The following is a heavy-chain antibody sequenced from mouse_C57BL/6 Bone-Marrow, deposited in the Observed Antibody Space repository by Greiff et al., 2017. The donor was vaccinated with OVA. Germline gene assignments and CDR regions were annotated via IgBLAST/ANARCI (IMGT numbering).Heavy chain of an antibody. D-gene: IGHD3-3*01. V-gene: IGHV3-6*01. J-gene: IGHJ3*01. CDR2: ISYDGSN. CDR1: GYSITSGYY. Sequence: EVKVEESGPGLVKPSQSLSLTCSVTGYSITSGYYWNWIRQFPGNKLEWMGYISYDGSNNYNPSLKNRISITRDTSKNQFFLKLNSVTTEDTATYYCARRAVHEGFAYWGQGTLVTVSA. CDR3: ARRAVHEGFAY.